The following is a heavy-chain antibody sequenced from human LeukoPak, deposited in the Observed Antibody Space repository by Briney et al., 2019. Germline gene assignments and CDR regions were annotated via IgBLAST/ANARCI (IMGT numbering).Heavy chain of an antibody. J-gene: IGHJ5*02. V-gene: IGHV4-39*07. Sequence: PSETLSLTCTVSGGSISSSSYYWGWIRQPPGKGLEWIGSIYYSGSTYYNPSLKSRVTISVDTSKNQFSLKLSSVTAADTAVYYCARELEGPNWFDPWGQGTQVTVSS. CDR1: GGSISSSSYY. CDR3: ARELEGPNWFDP. CDR2: IYYSGST.